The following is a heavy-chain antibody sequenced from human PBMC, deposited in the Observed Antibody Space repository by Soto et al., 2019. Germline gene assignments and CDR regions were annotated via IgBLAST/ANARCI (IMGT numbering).Heavy chain of an antibody. CDR2: ISYDGSNK. V-gene: IGHV3-30*03. J-gene: IGHJ6*02. CDR1: GFTFSSYG. Sequence: QVQLVESGGGVVQPGRSLRLSCAASGFTFSSYGMHWVRQAPGKGLEWVAVISYDGSNKYYADSVKGRFTISRDNSKNTLYLQMNSLRAEDTAVYYCARGGGGSYGMPAYYYYYGMDVWGQGTTVTVSS. CDR3: ARGGGGSYGMPAYYYYYGMDV. D-gene: IGHD5-18*01.